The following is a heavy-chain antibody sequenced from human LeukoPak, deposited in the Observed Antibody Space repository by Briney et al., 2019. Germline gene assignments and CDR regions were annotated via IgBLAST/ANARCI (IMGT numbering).Heavy chain of an antibody. D-gene: IGHD6-19*01. J-gene: IGHJ6*02. V-gene: IGHV4-4*07. CDR1: GGSISSYY. Sequence: KPSETLSLTCTVSGGSISSYYWSWIRQPAGKGLEWIGRIYTSGTSNCSPSLKSRVTMSLDLSKNQLSLKLNSVTAADMAVYYCARDRAVPHYYYGMDVWGQGTTVTVSS. CDR2: IYTSGTS. CDR3: ARDRAVPHYYYGMDV.